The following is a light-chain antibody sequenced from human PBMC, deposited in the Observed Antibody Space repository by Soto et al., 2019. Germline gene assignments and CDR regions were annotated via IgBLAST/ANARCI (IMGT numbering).Light chain of an antibody. CDR3: QQYNNWPPRGFT. V-gene: IGKV3-15*01. CDR1: QSVSSN. J-gene: IGKJ3*01. Sequence: EIVMTQSPATLSVSPGERATLSCRASQSVSSNLAWYQQKPGQAPRLLIYGASTRATGIPARFSGSGSGTAFTLTISSLQSEDVAVYYCQQYNNWPPRGFTFGPGTKVDIK. CDR2: GAS.